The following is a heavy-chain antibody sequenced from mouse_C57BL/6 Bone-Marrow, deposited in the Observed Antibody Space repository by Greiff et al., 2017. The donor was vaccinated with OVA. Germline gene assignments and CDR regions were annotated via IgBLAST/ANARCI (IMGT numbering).Heavy chain of an antibody. Sequence: EVKVVESGGGLVKPGGSLKLSCAASGFTFSDYGMHWVRQAPEKGLEWVAYISSGSSTIYYADTVKGRFTISRDNAKNTLFLQMTSLRSEDTAMYYCARGDPSYFDYWGQGTTLTVSS. J-gene: IGHJ2*01. CDR2: ISSGSSTI. V-gene: IGHV5-17*01. CDR1: GFTFSDYG. CDR3: ARGDPSYFDY.